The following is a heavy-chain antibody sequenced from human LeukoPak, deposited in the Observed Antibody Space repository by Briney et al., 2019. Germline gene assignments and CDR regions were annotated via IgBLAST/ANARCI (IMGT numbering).Heavy chain of an antibody. D-gene: IGHD6-6*01. CDR2: IIPIFGTA. J-gene: IGHJ4*02. Sequence: GASVKVSCKASGGTFSSYAISWVRQAPGQGLEWMGGIIPIFGTANYAQRFQGRVTITADESTSTAYMELSSLRSEDTAVYYCRYSSSAQYFDYWGQGTLVAVSS. CDR3: RYSSSAQYFDY. CDR1: GGTFSSYA. V-gene: IGHV1-69*13.